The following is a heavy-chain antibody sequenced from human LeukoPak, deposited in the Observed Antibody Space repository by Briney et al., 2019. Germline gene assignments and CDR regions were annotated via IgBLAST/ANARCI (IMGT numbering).Heavy chain of an antibody. D-gene: IGHD2-2*01. CDR1: GGSSSGYY. V-gene: IGHV4-34*01. Sequence: PSETLSLTCAVYGGSSSGYYWSWIRQPPGKGLEWIGEINHSGSTNYNPSLKSRVTISVDTSKNQFSLKLSSVTAADTAVYYCASLRSDIVVVPAASFNWGQGTLVTVSS. CDR3: ASLRSDIVVVPAASFN. CDR2: INHSGST. J-gene: IGHJ4*02.